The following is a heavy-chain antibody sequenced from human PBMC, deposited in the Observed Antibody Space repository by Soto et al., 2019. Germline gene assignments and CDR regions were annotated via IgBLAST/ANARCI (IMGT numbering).Heavy chain of an antibody. Sequence: ASVKVSCKASGYTFTSYDINWLRQATGQGLEWMGWMNPNSGNTGYAQKFQGRVTMTRNTSISTAYMELSSLRSEDTAVYYCARGRRCTNGVCPYYFDYWGQGTLVTVSS. V-gene: IGHV1-8*01. CDR3: ARGRRCTNGVCPYYFDY. CDR1: GYTFTSYD. J-gene: IGHJ4*02. D-gene: IGHD2-8*01. CDR2: MNPNSGNT.